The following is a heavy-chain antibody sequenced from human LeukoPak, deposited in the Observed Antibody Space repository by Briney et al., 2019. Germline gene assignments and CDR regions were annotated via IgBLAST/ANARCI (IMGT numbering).Heavy chain of an antibody. Sequence: SETLSLTCTVSGGSISSYYWSWIRQPPGKGLEWIGYIYYSGSTNFNPSLKSRVTISVDTSKNQFSLKLSSVTAADTAVYYCARDGGYYFDYWDQGTLVTVSS. CDR1: GGSISSYY. D-gene: IGHD2-15*01. J-gene: IGHJ4*02. CDR2: IYYSGST. V-gene: IGHV4-59*01. CDR3: ARDGGYYFDY.